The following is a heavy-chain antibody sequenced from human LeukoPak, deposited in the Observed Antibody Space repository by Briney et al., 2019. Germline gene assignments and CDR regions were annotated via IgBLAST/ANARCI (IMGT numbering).Heavy chain of an antibody. CDR1: GGSISSSSYY. CDR3: ARNSSMVDPSGNWFDP. CDR2: IYYSGST. J-gene: IGHJ5*02. Sequence: SETLSLTCTVSGGSISSSSYYWGWIRQPPGKGLEWIGSIYYSGSTYYNPSLKSRVTISVDTSKNQFSLKLSSVTAADTGIYYCARNSSMVDPSGNWFDPWGRGTLVIVSS. V-gene: IGHV4-39*01. D-gene: IGHD2-15*01.